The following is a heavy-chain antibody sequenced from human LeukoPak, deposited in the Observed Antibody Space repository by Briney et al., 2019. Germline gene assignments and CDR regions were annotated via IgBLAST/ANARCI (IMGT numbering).Heavy chain of an antibody. D-gene: IGHD1-26*01. CDR1: GFTFSSYT. CDR3: VKDVTGTYSGDF. V-gene: IGHV3-64D*06. Sequence: GGSLRLSCSASGFTFSSYTMHWVRQAPGKGLQYVSSIRTDGGTSYDADSVMGRFTISRDDSKNTLYLQMSSLRPEDTAVYYCVKDVTGTYSGDFWGQGTLVTVSS. J-gene: IGHJ4*02. CDR2: IRTDGGTS.